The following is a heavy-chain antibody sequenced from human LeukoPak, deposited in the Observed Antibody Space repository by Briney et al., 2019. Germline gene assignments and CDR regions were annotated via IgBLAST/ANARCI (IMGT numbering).Heavy chain of an antibody. CDR3: AKEIYGDSTGGRFQH. Sequence: GGSLRLSCAASGFTFSSYDMSWVRQVSGKGLGWVSGISGSGGSTYYADSVKGRFTISRDNSKNTLYLQMKSLRAEDTAVYYCAKEIYGDSTGGRFQHWGQGTLVTVSS. J-gene: IGHJ1*01. V-gene: IGHV3-23*01. CDR2: ISGSGGST. D-gene: IGHD4-17*01. CDR1: GFTFSSYD.